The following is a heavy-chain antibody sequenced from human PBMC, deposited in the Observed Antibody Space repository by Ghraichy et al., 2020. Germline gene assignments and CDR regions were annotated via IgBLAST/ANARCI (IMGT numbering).Heavy chain of an antibody. J-gene: IGHJ4*02. CDR2: INYSGRT. D-gene: IGHD5-12*01. CDR3: VRRGYSGYD. Sequence: SQTLSLTCTVSGGSINSSSHYWGWIRQPPGKGLEWIGSINYSGRTNYKPSLESRVTISVDKSKNQFSLKLSSVTAADTAVFFCVRRGYSGYDWGQGTLVTVSS. CDR1: GGSINSSSHY. V-gene: IGHV4-39*01.